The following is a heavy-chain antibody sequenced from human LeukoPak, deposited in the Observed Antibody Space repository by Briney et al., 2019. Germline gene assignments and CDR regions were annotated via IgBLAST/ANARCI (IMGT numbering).Heavy chain of an antibody. Sequence: GGSLRLSCAASGFTFSNYGMHWVRQAPGKGLEWVAFIRYDGNNKDYGDSVKGRFTISRDDSKNTLYLEMNSLRAEDTAVYYCARDHRYWTYAGSGSYGLHYWGQGTLVTVSS. D-gene: IGHD3-10*01. CDR3: ARDHRYWTYAGSGSYGLHY. J-gene: IGHJ4*02. V-gene: IGHV3-30*02. CDR1: GFTFSNYG. CDR2: IRYDGNNK.